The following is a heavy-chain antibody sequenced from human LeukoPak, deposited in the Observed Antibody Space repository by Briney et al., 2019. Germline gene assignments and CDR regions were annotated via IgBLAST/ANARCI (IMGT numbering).Heavy chain of an antibody. J-gene: IGHJ4*02. D-gene: IGHD3-3*01. CDR2: ISAYNGNT. V-gene: IGHV1-18*01. CDR3: ARVRGFWSGYYAAEFSYFDY. Sequence: ASVKVSCKASGYTFTSYGISWVRQAPGQGLEWMGWISAYNGNTNYAQKLQGRVTMTTDTSTSTAYMELRSLRSDDTAVYYCARVRGFWSGYYAAEFSYFDYWGQGTLVTVSS. CDR1: GYTFTSYG.